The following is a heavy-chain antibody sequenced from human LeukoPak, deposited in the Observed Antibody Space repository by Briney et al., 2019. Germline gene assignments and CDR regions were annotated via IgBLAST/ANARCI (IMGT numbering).Heavy chain of an antibody. J-gene: IGHJ6*03. CDR3: VRDQHDYYFFYMDV. CDR1: GGSISSSSYY. Sequence: SETLSLTCTVSGGSISSSSYYWGWIRQPPGKGLEWIASIYNSGSTYYNPSPKSRATISVDTSKNQLSLKLSSVTAADTAVYYCVRDQHDYYFFYMDVWGQGTTVTVSS. V-gene: IGHV4-39*07. CDR2: IYNSGST.